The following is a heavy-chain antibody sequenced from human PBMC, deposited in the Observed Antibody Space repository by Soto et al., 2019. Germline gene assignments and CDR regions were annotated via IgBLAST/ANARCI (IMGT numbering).Heavy chain of an antibody. V-gene: IGHV4-59*01. Sequence: SETLSLTCTVSGGSISSYYWSWIRQPPGKGLEWIGYIYYSGSTNYNPSLKSRVTISVDTSKNQFSLRLGSVTAADTAVYYCARDAKRAYFDYWGQGTLVTVSS. CDR1: GGSISSYY. CDR3: ARDAKRAYFDY. J-gene: IGHJ4*02. CDR2: IYYSGST.